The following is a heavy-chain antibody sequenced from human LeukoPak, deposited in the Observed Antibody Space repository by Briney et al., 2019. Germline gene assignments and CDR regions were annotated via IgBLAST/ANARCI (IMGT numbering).Heavy chain of an antibody. J-gene: IGHJ4*02. CDR1: GFTFNSYW. V-gene: IGHV3-7*05. CDR2: IKEDGSEK. D-gene: IGHD4-17*01. CDR3: AKWSGDFPSYYLDY. Sequence: PGGSLRLSCAASGFTFNSYWMNWVRQAPGKGLEWVANIKEDGSEKYYVDSVKGRFTISRDASKNTVFLQMNSLRADDTAVYFCAKWSGDFPSYYLDYWGQGTLVTVSS.